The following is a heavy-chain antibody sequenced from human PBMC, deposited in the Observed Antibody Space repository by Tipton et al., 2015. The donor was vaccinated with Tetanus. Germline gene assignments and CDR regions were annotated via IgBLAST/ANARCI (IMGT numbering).Heavy chain of an antibody. D-gene: IGHD6-13*01. J-gene: IGHJ4*02. V-gene: IGHV1-18*01. CDR2: ISAYNGNT. CDR3: ARDEGRIASAGTSLEY. Sequence: QMVQSGAEVKKPGDSVKVSCKTSGYNFSIYRISRVRQDPGQGLEWMGWISAYNGNTKYAQKYKGRLTMTTDTYTSKAYMELKNLRSSVSAVYYCARDEGRIASAGTSLEYWGPGTLVPDSS. CDR1: GYNFSIYR.